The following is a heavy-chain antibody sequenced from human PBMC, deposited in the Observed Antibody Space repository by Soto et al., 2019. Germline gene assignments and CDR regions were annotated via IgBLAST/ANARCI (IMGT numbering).Heavy chain of an antibody. CDR3: ASKIWFGDGMDV. CDR1: GYTFTSYG. D-gene: IGHD3-10*01. CDR2: ISAYNGNT. V-gene: IGHV1-18*01. Sequence: QVQLVQSGAEVKKPGASVKVSCKASGYTFTSYGIIWVRQAPGQGLEWMGWISAYNGNTNYAQKLQGRVTMTTDTPARTAYMELRSLRYGDTAVYYCASKIWFGDGMDVWGQGTTVTVSS. J-gene: IGHJ6*02.